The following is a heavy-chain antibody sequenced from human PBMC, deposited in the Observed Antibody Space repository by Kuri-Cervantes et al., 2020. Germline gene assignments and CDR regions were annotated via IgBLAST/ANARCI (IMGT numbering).Heavy chain of an antibody. CDR1: GFTFSSYG. J-gene: IGHJ4*02. Sequence: GESLKISCAASGFTFSSYGMNWVRQAPGKGLEWVSSISSSSSYIYYADSVKGRFTISRDNDKNSLYLQMNSLRAEDTAVYYCARLRDFWSGYYSPAGDYWGQGTLVTVSS. CDR3: ARLRDFWSGYYSPAGDY. D-gene: IGHD3-3*01. CDR2: ISSSSSYI. V-gene: IGHV3-21*01.